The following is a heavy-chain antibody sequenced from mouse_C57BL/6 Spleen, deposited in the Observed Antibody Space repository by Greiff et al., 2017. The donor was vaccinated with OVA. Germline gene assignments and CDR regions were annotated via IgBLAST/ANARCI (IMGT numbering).Heavy chain of an antibody. CDR3: TRVDSNFFAY. Sequence: EVKVVESGEGLVKPGGSLKLSCAASGFTFSSYAMSWVRQTPEKRLEWVAYISSGGDYIYYADTVKGRFTISRDNARNTLYLQMSSLKSEDTAMYYCTRVDSNFFAYWGQGTLVTVSA. CDR2: ISSGGDYI. V-gene: IGHV5-9-1*02. D-gene: IGHD2-5*01. CDR1: GFTFSSYA. J-gene: IGHJ3*01.